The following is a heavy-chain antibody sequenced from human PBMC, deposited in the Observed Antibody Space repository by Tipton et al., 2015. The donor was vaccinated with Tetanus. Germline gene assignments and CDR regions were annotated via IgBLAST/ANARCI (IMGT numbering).Heavy chain of an antibody. Sequence: LRLSCTVSGGSISSYYWSWIRQPPGKGLEWIGYIYYSGSTNYNPSLKSRVTISVDTSKNQFSLKLSSVTAADTAVYYCARVGILYDFWSGYPKYFDYWGQGTLVTVSS. CDR2: IYYSGST. D-gene: IGHD3-3*01. CDR3: ARVGILYDFWSGYPKYFDY. V-gene: IGHV4-59*12. CDR1: GGSISSYY. J-gene: IGHJ4*02.